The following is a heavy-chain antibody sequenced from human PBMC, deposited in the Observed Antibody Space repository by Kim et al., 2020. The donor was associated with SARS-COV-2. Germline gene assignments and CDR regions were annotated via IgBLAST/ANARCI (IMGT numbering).Heavy chain of an antibody. CDR2: IYYSGST. Sequence: SETLSLTCTVSGGSISINNYYWGWIRQPPGKGLEWIGSIYYSGSTYYNPSLKSRVTMSVDTSKNQFSLKVTSVTAADTAVYYCLGYCRRTTCSTTVGPTVQYWGQGTLVTVSS. V-gene: IGHV4-39*01. J-gene: IGHJ1*01. CDR1: GGSISINNYY. D-gene: IGHD2-2*01. CDR3: LGYCRRTTCSTTVGPTVQY.